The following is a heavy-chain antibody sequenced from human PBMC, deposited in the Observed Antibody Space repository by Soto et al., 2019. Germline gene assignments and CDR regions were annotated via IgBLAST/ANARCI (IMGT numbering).Heavy chain of an antibody. Sequence: PSQTLSLTCAISGDSVSSNSAAWNWIRQSPSRGLEWLGRTYYRSKWYNDYAVSVKSRITINPDTSKNQFSLRLNSVTPEDTAVYYCARGWYSSGWYRGAFDIWGQGTMVTVSS. CDR2: TYYRSKWYN. D-gene: IGHD6-19*01. J-gene: IGHJ3*02. V-gene: IGHV6-1*01. CDR3: ARGWYSSGWYRGAFDI. CDR1: GDSVSSNSAA.